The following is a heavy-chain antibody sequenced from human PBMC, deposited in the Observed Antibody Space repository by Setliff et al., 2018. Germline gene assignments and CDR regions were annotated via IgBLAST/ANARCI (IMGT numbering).Heavy chain of an antibody. Sequence: SETLSLTCSVSGGSINEYYWSWFRQPAGKGLEWIGRIYSDENTDYNPSLKSRVTMSADTSKNQFSLELKSVTAADTAVYYCTRNFLGWLARFWGRGTLVTVSS. D-gene: IGHD6-19*01. CDR3: TRNFLGWLARF. CDR2: IYSDENT. V-gene: IGHV4-4*07. CDR1: GGSINEYY. J-gene: IGHJ4*02.